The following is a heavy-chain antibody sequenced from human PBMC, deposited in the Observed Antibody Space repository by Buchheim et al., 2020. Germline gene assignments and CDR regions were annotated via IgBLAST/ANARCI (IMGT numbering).Heavy chain of an antibody. J-gene: IGHJ4*02. D-gene: IGHD2-2*01. V-gene: IGHV5-51*01. Sequence: ELQLVQSGAEVKKPGESLKISCKCSGYSFTSYWIAWVRQMPGKGLEWMGIIYPVDSDTRYSPSFQGQVTISAYKSISTAYPQWSRLKAADTATYYCARIEGSSNLYGGYWGQGAL. CDR2: IYPVDSDT. CDR3: ARIEGSSNLYGGY. CDR1: GYSFTSYW.